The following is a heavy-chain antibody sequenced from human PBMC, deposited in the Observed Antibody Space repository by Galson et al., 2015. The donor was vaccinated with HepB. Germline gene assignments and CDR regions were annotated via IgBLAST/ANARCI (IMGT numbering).Heavy chain of an antibody. CDR3: ARVAKGFGELYNHYGVDV. Sequence: TLSLTCTVSGGSISSGTYYWSWIRQPAGTGLEWIGRIFSSGSTNYNPSLKSRVTMSVDTSKNQFSLRLSSVTAADTAVYYCARVAKGFGELYNHYGVDVWGHGTTVTVSS. V-gene: IGHV4-61*02. D-gene: IGHD3-10*01. J-gene: IGHJ6*02. CDR1: GGSISSGTYY. CDR2: IFSSGST.